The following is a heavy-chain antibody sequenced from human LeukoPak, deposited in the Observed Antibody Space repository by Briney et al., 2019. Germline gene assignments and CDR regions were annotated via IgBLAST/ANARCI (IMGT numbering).Heavy chain of an antibody. CDR1: GFTFSSYA. D-gene: IGHD4-17*01. Sequence: PGGSLRLSCAASGFTFSSYAMSWVRQAPGKGLEWVSAISGSGGSTYYADSVKGRFTISRDNSKNTLYLQMNSLRDEDTAVYYCAKSPTVTTRVPDYWGQGTLVTVSS. CDR2: ISGSGGST. CDR3: AKSPTVTTRVPDY. V-gene: IGHV3-23*01. J-gene: IGHJ4*02.